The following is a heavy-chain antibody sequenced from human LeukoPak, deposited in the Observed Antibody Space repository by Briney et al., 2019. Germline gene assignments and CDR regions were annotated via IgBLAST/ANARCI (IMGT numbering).Heavy chain of an antibody. CDR3: ARVGSGYPDY. CDR1: GGSISSHY. D-gene: IGHD3-22*01. J-gene: IGHJ4*02. CDR2: IYYSGST. V-gene: IGHV4-59*11. Sequence: SETLSLTCTVSGGSISSHYRSWIRQPPGKGLEWIGYIYYSGSTNYNPSLKSRVTISVDTSKNQFSLKLSSVTAADTAVYYCARVGSGYPDYWGQGTLVTVSS.